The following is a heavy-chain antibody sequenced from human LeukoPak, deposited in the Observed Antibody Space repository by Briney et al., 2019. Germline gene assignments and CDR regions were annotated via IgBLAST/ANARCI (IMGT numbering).Heavy chain of an antibody. CDR3: AKDTPYGDEGY. J-gene: IGHJ4*02. D-gene: IGHD4-17*01. Sequence: GGSLRLSCAASGFTLSTYAMHWVRQAPGKGLEWVAVISYDGSNKYYADSVKGRFTISRDNSKNTLYLQMNSLRAEDTAVYYCAKDTPYGDEGYWGQGTLVTVSS. CDR2: ISYDGSNK. CDR1: GFTLSTYA. V-gene: IGHV3-30-3*01.